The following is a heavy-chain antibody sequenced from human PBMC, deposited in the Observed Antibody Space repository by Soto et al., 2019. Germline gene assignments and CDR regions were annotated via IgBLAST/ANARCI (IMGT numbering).Heavy chain of an antibody. J-gene: IGHJ4*02. CDR3: ARSGSYYPGTDFDY. V-gene: IGHV4-59*08. CDR1: GGSISSYY. D-gene: IGHD1-26*01. CDR2: NTYSGST. Sequence: QVQLQESGPGLVKPSETLSLTCTVSGGSISSYYWSWIRQPPGKGLEWIGYNTYSGSTNYNPSLKSRVTISVDTSKNQFSLELSSVTAADTAVYYCARSGSYYPGTDFDYWGQGTLVTVSS.